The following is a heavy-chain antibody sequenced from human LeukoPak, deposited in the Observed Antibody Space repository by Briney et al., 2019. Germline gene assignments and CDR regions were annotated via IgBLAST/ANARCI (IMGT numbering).Heavy chain of an antibody. J-gene: IGHJ5*02. CDR2: INPNSGGT. CDR1: GYTFTGYY. D-gene: IGHD3-10*01. Sequence: GASVKVSCKASGYTFTGYYMHWVRQAPGQGLEWMGWINPNSGGTNYAQKFQGRVTMTRDTSISTAYMELSRLRSDDTAVYYCARTPYYYGSGSFGVEGWFDPWGQGTLVTVSS. V-gene: IGHV1-2*02. CDR3: ARTPYYYGSGSFGVEGWFDP.